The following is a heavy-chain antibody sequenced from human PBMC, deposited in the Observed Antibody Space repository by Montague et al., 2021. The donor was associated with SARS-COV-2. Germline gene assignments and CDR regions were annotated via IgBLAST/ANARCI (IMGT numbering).Heavy chain of an antibody. V-gene: IGHV4-34*01. Sequence: SETLSLTCAVYGGSFSGYSWNWIRQPPGKGPEWIGEIHHGGSTNYNPSLKSRVTISADTSKNQFSLKLTSVAAADTAVYYCARLGDGVVPSPILGVGPYYSYYYRDVWGKGTTVTVSS. CDR3: ARLGDGVVPSPILGVGPYYSYYYRDV. D-gene: IGHD3-10*01. CDR2: IHHGGST. J-gene: IGHJ6*03. CDR1: GGSFSGYS.